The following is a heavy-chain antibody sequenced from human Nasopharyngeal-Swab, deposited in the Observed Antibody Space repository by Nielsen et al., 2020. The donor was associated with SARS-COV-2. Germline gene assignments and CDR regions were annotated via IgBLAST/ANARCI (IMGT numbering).Heavy chain of an antibody. CDR2: ISGSDGSA. J-gene: IGHJ4*02. Sequence: GESLKISCAASGFTFSSYAMSWVRQAPGKGLEWVSTISGSDGSAYYADSVKGRFTISRDNSRHTLCLQMNSLRAEDTAVYYCARIRTGAYFDYWGQRTLVTVSS. V-gene: IGHV3-23*01. CDR3: ARIRTGAYFDY. D-gene: IGHD1-14*01. CDR1: GFTFSSYA.